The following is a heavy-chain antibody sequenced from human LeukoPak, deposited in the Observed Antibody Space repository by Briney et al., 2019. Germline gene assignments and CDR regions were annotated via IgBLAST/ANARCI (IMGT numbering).Heavy chain of an antibody. CDR3: TASDHLYCSSSSCHFDY. D-gene: IGHD2-2*01. J-gene: IGHJ4*02. V-gene: IGHV3-49*04. CDR2: IQSKTYGEGT. Sequence: GGSLRLSCTPSGLSFGDYGMSWVRQAPGKGLEWVSFIQSKTYGEGTMYAASVRGRFTISRDDSRSTAYLQMNSLKTEDTAVYYCTASDHLYCSSSSCHFDYWGQGTLVTVSS. CDR1: GLSFGDYG.